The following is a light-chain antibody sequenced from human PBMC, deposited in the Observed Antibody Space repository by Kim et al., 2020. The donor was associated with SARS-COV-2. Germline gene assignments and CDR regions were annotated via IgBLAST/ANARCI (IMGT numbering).Light chain of an antibody. CDR2: HDR. V-gene: IGLV2-11*01. CDR3: CSYAGSFTWV. Sequence: QSALTQPRSVSGSPGQSVTISCTGTSSDIGGDNNVSWYQHHPGKAPKLMIYHDRKWPPGVPDRFSGSKSGNTASLTISGLQAEDEADYYCCSYAGSFTWVFGGGTQLTVL. J-gene: IGLJ2*01. CDR1: SSDIGGDNN.